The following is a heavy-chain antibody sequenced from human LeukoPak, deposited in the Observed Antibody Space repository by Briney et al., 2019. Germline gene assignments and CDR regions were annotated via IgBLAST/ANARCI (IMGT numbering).Heavy chain of an antibody. V-gene: IGHV1-8*01. D-gene: IGHD2-15*01. Sequence: ASVKVSCKASGYTFTNYDINWVRQATGQGLEWMGWMNPNSGNTGYAERFQGRVTMTRNTSISTAYMELSSLRSEDTAVYYCAKIGIVVVEAATRHQHYYGMDVWGQGTTVTVSS. CDR2: MNPNSGNT. CDR1: GYTFTNYD. CDR3: AKIGIVVVEAATRHQHYYGMDV. J-gene: IGHJ6*02.